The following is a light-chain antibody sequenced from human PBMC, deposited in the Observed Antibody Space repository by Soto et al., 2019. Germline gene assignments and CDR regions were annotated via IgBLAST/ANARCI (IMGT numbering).Light chain of an antibody. CDR2: KAS. V-gene: IGKV1-5*03. J-gene: IGKJ1*01. CDR3: QQCYDCLGT. CDR1: QNIGTW. Sequence: DIQMTQSPSTLSASVGDRVTITCRASQNIGTWLAWYQQRPGKAPRLLISKASTLESGVPSRFSGSGSGTDFTHTFTSLQPDDFATDSCQQCYDCLGTFGQGTKLDIK.